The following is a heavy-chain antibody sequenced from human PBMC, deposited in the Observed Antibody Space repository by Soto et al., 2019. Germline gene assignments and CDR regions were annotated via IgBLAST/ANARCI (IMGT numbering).Heavy chain of an antibody. Sequence: GGSLRLSCAASGFTFSSYSMHWVRQAPGKGLEWVSYISSSSSTIYYADSVKGRFTISRDNAKNSLYLQMNSLRDEDTAVYYCAITYYDSSGYYPYAYWGQGTLVTVSS. CDR3: AITYYDSSGYYPYAY. V-gene: IGHV3-48*02. CDR1: GFTFSSYS. J-gene: IGHJ4*02. D-gene: IGHD3-22*01. CDR2: ISSSSSTI.